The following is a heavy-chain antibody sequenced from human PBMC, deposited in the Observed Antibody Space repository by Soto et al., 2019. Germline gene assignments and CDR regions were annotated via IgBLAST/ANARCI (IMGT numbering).Heavy chain of an antibody. V-gene: IGHV3-30-3*01. CDR2: ISYDGSNK. Sequence: PGGSLRLSCAASGFTFSSYAMQWVRQAPGKGLEWVAVISYDGSNKYYADSVKGRFTISRDNSKNTLYLQMNSLRAEDTAVYYCARDPVLRFLEWLKLGGNWFDPWGQGTLVTVSS. D-gene: IGHD3-3*01. CDR3: ARDPVLRFLEWLKLGGNWFDP. J-gene: IGHJ5*02. CDR1: GFTFSSYA.